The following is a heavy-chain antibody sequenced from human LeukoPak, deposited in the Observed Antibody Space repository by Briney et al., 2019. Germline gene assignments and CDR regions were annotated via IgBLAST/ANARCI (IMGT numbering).Heavy chain of an antibody. Sequence: PGGSLRLSCAASGFSFDDYAMHCGRQAPGTGLEWVSRIGGDSHSTFYADSVKGRFTISRDNSKSSLYLQMNSLRKDDTALYYCARDTEGYIYGYYYYVMAVWGQETTVTVS. V-gene: IGHV3-43*02. CDR3: ARDTEGYIYGYYYYVMAV. CDR2: IGGDSHST. D-gene: IGHD5-18*01. CDR1: GFSFDDYA. J-gene: IGHJ6*02.